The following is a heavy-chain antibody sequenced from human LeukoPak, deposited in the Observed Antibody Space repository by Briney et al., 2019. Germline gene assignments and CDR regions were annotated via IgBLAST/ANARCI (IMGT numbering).Heavy chain of an antibody. Sequence: SETLSLTCTVSGGSISSSSYHWGWPPQPPGKGLEWIGSIYYSGSTYYNPSIKSRVTISVDTSKNQFSLKLSSVTAADTAVYYCARVPFISSSWYGAAFDIWGQGTMVTVSS. CDR3: ARVPFISSSWYGAAFDI. CDR2: IYYSGST. D-gene: IGHD6-13*01. CDR1: GGSISSSSYH. J-gene: IGHJ3*02. V-gene: IGHV4-39*07.